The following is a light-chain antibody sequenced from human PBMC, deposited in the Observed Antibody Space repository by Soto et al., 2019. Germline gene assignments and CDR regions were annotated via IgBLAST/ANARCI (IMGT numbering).Light chain of an antibody. Sequence: EVVLTQSPATLSLSPRERATLSCRASHTISSSYLAWYQQKPGQAPRLLMYGISRRATGIPDRFSGSGSGTDFTLTISRLEPEDFAVYYCQQYGSSPRTFGQGTKVDIK. CDR2: GIS. CDR1: HTISSSY. CDR3: QQYGSSPRT. J-gene: IGKJ1*01. V-gene: IGKV3-20*01.